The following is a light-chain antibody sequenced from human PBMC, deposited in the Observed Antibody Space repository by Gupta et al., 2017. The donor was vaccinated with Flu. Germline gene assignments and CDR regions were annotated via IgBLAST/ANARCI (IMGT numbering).Light chain of an antibody. CDR2: SNN. CDR3: AAWDDSLNVWV. V-gene: IGLV1-44*01. CDR1: SSNIGSSP. J-gene: IGLJ3*02. Sequence: QSVLTQPPSASGTPGQRVTISCSGGSSNIGSSPVNWYQQLPGTAPNLLIYSNNQRPSGVPDRFSGSKSGTSASLAISGLQSEDEADYYCAAWDDSLNVWVFGGGTKLTVL.